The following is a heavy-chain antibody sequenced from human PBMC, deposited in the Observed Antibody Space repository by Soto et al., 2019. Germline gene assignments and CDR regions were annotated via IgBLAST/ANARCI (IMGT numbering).Heavy chain of an antibody. D-gene: IGHD4-17*01. CDR1: GFTFSSYA. CDR3: AGCSTVSMDYYYYYMDV. CDR2: ISGSGGST. J-gene: IGHJ6*03. Sequence: PGGSLRLSCAASGFTFSSYAMSWVRQATGKGLEWVSAISGSGGSTYYADSVKGRFTISRDNSKNTLYLQMNSLRAEDTAVYYCAGCSTVSMDYYYYYMDVWGKGTTVTVSS. V-gene: IGHV3-23*01.